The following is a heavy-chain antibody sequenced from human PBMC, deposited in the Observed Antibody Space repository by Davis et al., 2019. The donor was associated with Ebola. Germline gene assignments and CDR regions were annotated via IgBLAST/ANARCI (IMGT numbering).Heavy chain of an antibody. CDR2: INFRGTT. Sequence: PSETLSLTCTVSGGSIISSSSYWVWIRPPPGKGLEWFGSINFRGTTYYNPSLRSRITMSVDTSKIQFSLKMSSVTAADTAVYYCVRVSEIYDSSGYYKGWFDYWGQRILVTVSS. CDR3: VRVSEIYDSSGYYKGWFDY. D-gene: IGHD3-22*01. CDR1: GGSIISSSSY. J-gene: IGHJ4*02. V-gene: IGHV4-39*07.